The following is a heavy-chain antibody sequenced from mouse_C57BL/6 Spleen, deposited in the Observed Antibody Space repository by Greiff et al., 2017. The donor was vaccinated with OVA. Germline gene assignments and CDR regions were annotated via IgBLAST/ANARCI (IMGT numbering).Heavy chain of an antibody. CDR2: IYPGDGDT. CDR1: GYAFSSSW. V-gene: IGHV1-82*01. D-gene: IGHD1-1*01. CDR3: ARGYYGSSYYAMDY. J-gene: IGHJ4*01. Sequence: QVQLQQSGPELVKPGASVKISCKASGYAFSSSWMNWVTQRPGKGLEWIGRIYPGDGDTNYNGKFKGKATLTADKSSSTAYMQLSSLTSEDSAVYFCARGYYGSSYYAMDYWGQGTSVTVSS.